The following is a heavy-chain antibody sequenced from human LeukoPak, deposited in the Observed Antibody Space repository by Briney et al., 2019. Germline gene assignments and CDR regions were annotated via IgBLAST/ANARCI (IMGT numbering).Heavy chain of an antibody. D-gene: IGHD3-22*01. CDR3: ARVDSSGYSGILDY. Sequence: GRSLRLSCAASGFTFSSYAMHWVRQAPGKGLEWVAVISYDGSNKYYADSVKGRFTISRDNSKNTLYLQMNSLRAEDTAVYYCARVDSSGYSGILDYWGQGTLVTVSS. CDR2: ISYDGSNK. CDR1: GFTFSSYA. V-gene: IGHV3-30-3*01. J-gene: IGHJ4*02.